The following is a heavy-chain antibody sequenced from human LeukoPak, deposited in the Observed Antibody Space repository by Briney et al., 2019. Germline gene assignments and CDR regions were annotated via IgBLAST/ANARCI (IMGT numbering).Heavy chain of an antibody. J-gene: IGHJ4*02. Sequence: ASVKVSCKASDYTFTSYGISWVRQAPGQGLEWMGWISAYNGNTNYAQKLQGRVTMTTDTSTSTAYMELRSLRSDDTAVYYCAREPFYDILTGPEFDYWGQGTLVTVSS. CDR2: ISAYNGNT. D-gene: IGHD3-9*01. CDR3: AREPFYDILTGPEFDY. CDR1: DYTFTSYG. V-gene: IGHV1-18*01.